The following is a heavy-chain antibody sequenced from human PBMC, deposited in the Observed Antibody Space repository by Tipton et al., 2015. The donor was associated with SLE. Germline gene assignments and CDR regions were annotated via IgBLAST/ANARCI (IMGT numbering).Heavy chain of an antibody. J-gene: IGHJ4*02. D-gene: IGHD6-13*01. Sequence: GLVKPSQTLSLTCAISGDSVSANSAAWNWIRQSPSRGLEWLGRTYYRSKWYSDYAVSVKSRMTINPDTSKNQFSLKLNSVTAADTAVYYCARGVQQLGRFDYWGQGTLVTVSS. CDR3: ARGVQQLGRFDY. V-gene: IGHV6-1*01. CDR2: TYYRSKWYS. CDR1: GDSVSANSAA.